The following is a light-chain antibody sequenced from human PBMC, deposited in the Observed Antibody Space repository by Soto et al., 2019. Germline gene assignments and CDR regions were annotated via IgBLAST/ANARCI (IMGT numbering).Light chain of an antibody. Sequence: DIQLTQSPSSLSASVGDRFTITCRASQGIKNTLAWYQQKSGKVPSLLIFAASTLQSGVPSRFSGSGFGTLFTLTISGLQAEDVATYYCQKYKGAPRTFGQGTKVEMK. CDR2: AAS. V-gene: IGKV1-27*01. J-gene: IGKJ1*01. CDR1: QGIKNT. CDR3: QKYKGAPRT.